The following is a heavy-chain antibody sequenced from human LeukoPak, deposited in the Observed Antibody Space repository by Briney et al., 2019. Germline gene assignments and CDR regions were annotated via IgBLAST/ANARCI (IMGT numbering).Heavy chain of an antibody. CDR1: GFTFSSYA. J-gene: IGHJ4*02. CDR3: AKVKSAVAGTRGGFDY. CDR2: ISGSGGST. Sequence: GGSLRLSCAASGFTFSSYAMSWVRQAPGKGLEWVSAISGSGGSTYYADSVKGRFTISRDNSKNTLYLQMNSLRAEDTAVYYCAKVKSAVAGTRGGFDYWGQGTLVTVSS. D-gene: IGHD6-19*01. V-gene: IGHV3-23*01.